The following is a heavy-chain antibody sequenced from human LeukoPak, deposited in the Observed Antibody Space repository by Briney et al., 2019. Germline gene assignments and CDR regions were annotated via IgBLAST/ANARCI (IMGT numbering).Heavy chain of an antibody. Sequence: SETLSLTCTVSGGSIGSYYWSWIRQPPGKGLEWIGHIYDTGYTDYNPSLKARVTTSVDTSKNQFSLKLRYVTAADTAVYYCARSTMIVVVITTGFDYWGQGTLVTVSS. CDR2: IYDTGYT. CDR1: GGSIGSYY. J-gene: IGHJ4*02. CDR3: ARSTMIVVVITTGFDY. D-gene: IGHD3-22*01. V-gene: IGHV4-59*01.